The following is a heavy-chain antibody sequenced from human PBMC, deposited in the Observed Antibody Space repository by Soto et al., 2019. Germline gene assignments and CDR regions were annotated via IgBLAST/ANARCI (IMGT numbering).Heavy chain of an antibody. J-gene: IGHJ6*02. Sequence: GGSLRLSCAASGFTFSSYGMNWVRQAPGKGLEWVSYISSSGSTIYYADSVKGRFTISRDNAKNSLYLQMNSLRAEDTAVYYCARERIEYSSSSGHYYYYGMDVWGQGTTVTVSS. D-gene: IGHD6-6*01. V-gene: IGHV3-48*03. CDR1: GFTFSSYG. CDR2: ISSSGSTI. CDR3: ARERIEYSSSSGHYYYYGMDV.